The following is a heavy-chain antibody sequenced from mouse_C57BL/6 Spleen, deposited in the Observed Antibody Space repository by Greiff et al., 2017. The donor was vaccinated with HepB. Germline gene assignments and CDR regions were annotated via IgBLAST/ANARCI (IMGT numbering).Heavy chain of an antibody. J-gene: IGHJ1*03. Sequence: QVQLQQPGAELVKPGASVKLSCKASGYTFTSYWMHWVKQRPGRGLEWIGRIDPNSGGTKYNEKFKSKATLTVDKPSSTAYMQLSSLTSEDSAVYYCARSGPFITTVVPYWYFDVWGTGTTVTVSS. CDR1: GYTFTSYW. CDR2: IDPNSGGT. D-gene: IGHD1-1*01. V-gene: IGHV1-72*01. CDR3: ARSGPFITTVVPYWYFDV.